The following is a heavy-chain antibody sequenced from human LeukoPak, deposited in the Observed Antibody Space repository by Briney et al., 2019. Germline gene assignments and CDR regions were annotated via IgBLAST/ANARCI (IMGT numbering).Heavy chain of an antibody. D-gene: IGHD3-16*02. CDR3: AKEFIMITFGGVIGDAFGI. J-gene: IGHJ3*02. V-gene: IGHV3-30*18. CDR2: ISYDGSNK. Sequence: GGSLRLSCAASGFTFSSYGMHWVRQAPGKGLEWVAVISYDGSNKYYADSVKGRFTISRDNSKNKLYLQMNSLRAEDTAVYYWAKEFIMITFGGVIGDAFGIWGQGTMVTVSS. CDR1: GFTFSSYG.